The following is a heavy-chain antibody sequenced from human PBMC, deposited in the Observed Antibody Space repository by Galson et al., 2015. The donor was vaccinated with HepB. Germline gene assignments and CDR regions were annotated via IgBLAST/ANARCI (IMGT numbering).Heavy chain of an antibody. CDR2: IRSKAMNYAA. V-gene: IGHV3-73*01. J-gene: IGHJ4*02. CDR1: GFTFSGSA. D-gene: IGHD6-19*01. Sequence: SLRLSSAASGFTFSGSAIHWVRQASGKGPEWIGHIRSKAMNYAALYVPSLKGRFTISRDDSKNMAYLHMRSLQTDDTAVYYCVRSGDFSGYSSRWGQGTLVTVSS. CDR3: VRSGDFSGYSSR.